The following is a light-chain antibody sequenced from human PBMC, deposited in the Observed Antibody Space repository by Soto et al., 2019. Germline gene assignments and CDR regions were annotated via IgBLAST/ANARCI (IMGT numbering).Light chain of an antibody. CDR2: GAS. CDR3: QQYGSSRWT. J-gene: IGKJ1*01. CDR1: QSVSSSY. Sequence: EIVLTQSPGTLSLSPGERGTLSCRASQSVSSSYLAWYQQKPGQAPRLLIYGASSRATGIPDRFSGSGSGTDFTLTISRLEPEDFAVYYCQQYGSSRWTFGQGTKV. V-gene: IGKV3-20*01.